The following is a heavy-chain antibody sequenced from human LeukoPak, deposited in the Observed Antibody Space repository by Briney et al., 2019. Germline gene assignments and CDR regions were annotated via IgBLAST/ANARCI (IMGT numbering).Heavy chain of an antibody. Sequence: PSETLSLTCTVSGGSISSRSYYWGWIRQPPGKGLEWIGSIYYSGSTYYNPSLKSRVTISVDTSKNQFSLKLSSVTAADTAVYYCARHPGNQLRIQGWFDPWGQGTLVTVSS. D-gene: IGHD2-2*01. CDR2: IYYSGST. CDR1: GGSISSRSYY. V-gene: IGHV4-39*01. J-gene: IGHJ5*02. CDR3: ARHPGNQLRIQGWFDP.